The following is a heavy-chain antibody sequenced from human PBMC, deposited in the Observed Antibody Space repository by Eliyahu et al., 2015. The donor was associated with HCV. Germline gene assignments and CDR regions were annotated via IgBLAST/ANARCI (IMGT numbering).Heavy chain of an antibody. J-gene: IGHJ4*02. V-gene: IGHV3-30*04. CDR3: ARPQYSGYDTNVVY. CDR2: ISYDGGEI. D-gene: IGHD5-12*01. CDR1: GFTFSSYA. Sequence: QVQLVESGGGVVQPGRSLRLSCAASGFTFSSYAMHWVRQAPGKGLEWVAVISYDGGEIYYADSVKGRFTISRDNSKNTLYLQMNSLRAEDTAVYYCARPQYSGYDTNVVYWGQGTLVTVSS.